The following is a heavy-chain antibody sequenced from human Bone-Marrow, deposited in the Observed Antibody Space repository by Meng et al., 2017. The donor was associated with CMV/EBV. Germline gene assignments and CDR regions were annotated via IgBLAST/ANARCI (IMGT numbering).Heavy chain of an antibody. CDR1: GYTFTSYG. Sequence: ASVKVSCKASGYTFTSYGISWVRQAPGQGLEWMGWISAYNGNTNYAQKLQGRVTMTTDTSTSTAYMELRSLRSDDTAVYYCARVKFLKAIFGVGAGSMAVWGQGNTVHVAS. D-gene: IGHD3-3*01. J-gene: IGHJ6*02. CDR3: ARVKFLKAIFGVGAGSMAV. V-gene: IGHV1-18*01. CDR2: ISAYNGNT.